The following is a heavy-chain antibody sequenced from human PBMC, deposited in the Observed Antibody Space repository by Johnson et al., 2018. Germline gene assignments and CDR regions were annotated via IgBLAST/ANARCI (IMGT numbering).Heavy chain of an antibody. Sequence: VQLVESGGGVVRPGGSLRLSCAASGFTFDDYGMSWVRQASGKGLEWVSGINWNGGSTGYADSVKGRFTISRDNAKNSLYLQMNSLRAEDTALYHTARGYGDYYYYYYGMDVWGQGTTVTVSS. CDR3: ARGYGDYYYYYYGMDV. D-gene: IGHD4-17*01. CDR1: GFTFDDYG. J-gene: IGHJ6*02. V-gene: IGHV3-20*01. CDR2: INWNGGST.